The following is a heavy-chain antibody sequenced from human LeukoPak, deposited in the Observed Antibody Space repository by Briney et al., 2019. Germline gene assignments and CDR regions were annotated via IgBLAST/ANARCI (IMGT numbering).Heavy chain of an antibody. CDR3: ARDSGSYHYYYYMDV. Sequence: SQTLSLTCTVSGGSISSGSYYWSWIRQPAGKGLEWIGRIYTSGSTNYNPSLKSRVTISVDTSKNQFSLKLSSVTAADTAVYYCARDSGSYHYYYYMDVWGKGTTVTISS. D-gene: IGHD1-26*01. CDR1: GGSISSGSYY. CDR2: IYTSGST. V-gene: IGHV4-61*02. J-gene: IGHJ6*03.